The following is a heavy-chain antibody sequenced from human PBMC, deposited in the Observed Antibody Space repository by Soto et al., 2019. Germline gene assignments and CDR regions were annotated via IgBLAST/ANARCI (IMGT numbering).Heavy chain of an antibody. CDR2: IWYDGSHT. Sequence: PWVPLRLSWGAAGGTCSSYGSRWVRQAPGKGLEWVAGIWYDGSHTYYADSVKGRITTSTDNSKNTLYLEMNSMRAEATAVYYCPRGRRQFYYDSSRTSPAFDIWGHGTMVTVSS. D-gene: IGHD3-22*01. CDR1: GGTCSSYG. V-gene: IGHV3-33*01. CDR3: PRGRRQFYYDSSRTSPAFDI. J-gene: IGHJ3*02.